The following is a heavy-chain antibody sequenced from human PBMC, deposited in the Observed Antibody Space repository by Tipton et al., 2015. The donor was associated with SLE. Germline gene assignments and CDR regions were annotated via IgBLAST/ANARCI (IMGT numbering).Heavy chain of an antibody. CDR3: ARDGSGSYYYYMDV. J-gene: IGHJ6*03. Sequence: TLSLTCTVSGGSISSGGYYWIWIRQHPGKGLEWIGYIYYSGSTYYNPSLKSRVTISVDTSKNQFSLKLSSVTAADTAVYYCARDGSGSYYYYMDVWGKGTTVTVSS. V-gene: IGHV4-31*03. CDR2: IYYSGST. CDR1: GGSISSGGYY. D-gene: IGHD1-26*01.